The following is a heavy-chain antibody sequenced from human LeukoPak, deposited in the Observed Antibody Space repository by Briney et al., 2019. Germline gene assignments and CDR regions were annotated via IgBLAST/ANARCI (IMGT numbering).Heavy chain of an antibody. CDR1: GFTFDDYA. D-gene: IGHD1-26*01. CDR3: AKEMGPIVGATAYFDY. CDR2: ISWNSGSI. V-gene: IGHV3-9*01. Sequence: GGSLRLSRAASGFTFDDYAMHWVRQAPGKGLEWVSGISWNSGSIGYADSVKGRFTISRDNAKNSLYLQMNSLRAEDTALYYCAKEMGPIVGATAYFDYWGQGTLVTVSS. J-gene: IGHJ4*02.